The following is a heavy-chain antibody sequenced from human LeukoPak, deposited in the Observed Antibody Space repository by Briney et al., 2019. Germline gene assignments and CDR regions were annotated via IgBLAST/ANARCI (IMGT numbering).Heavy chain of an antibody. J-gene: IGHJ4*02. CDR2: IYYSGST. CDR1: GGSISSSSYY. V-gene: IGHV4-39*01. CDR3: ASAYSSSWYEFDY. D-gene: IGHD6-13*01. Sequence: PSETLTLTCTVSGGSISSSSYYWAGTRHPPGKGLGGIGSIYYSGSTYYNPSLKSRVTISVDTSKNQFSLKLSSVTAADTAVYYCASAYSSSWYEFDYWGQGTLVTVSS.